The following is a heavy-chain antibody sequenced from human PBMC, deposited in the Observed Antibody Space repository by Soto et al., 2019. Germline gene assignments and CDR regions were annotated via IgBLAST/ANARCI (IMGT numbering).Heavy chain of an antibody. D-gene: IGHD3-3*01. Sequence: GGSLRLSCAASGFTFSSHDMHWVRQATGKGLEWVSTIGRAGDTFYPGSVKGRFTISRENARNSLYLQMNSLRADDTAVYYCARGLHDFWSGYYIDYWGQGTLVTVSS. CDR3: ARGLHDFWSGYYIDY. CDR1: GFTFSSHD. V-gene: IGHV3-13*01. J-gene: IGHJ4*02. CDR2: IGRAGDT.